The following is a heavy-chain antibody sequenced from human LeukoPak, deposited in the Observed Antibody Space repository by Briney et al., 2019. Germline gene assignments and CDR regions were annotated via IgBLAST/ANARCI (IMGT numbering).Heavy chain of an antibody. D-gene: IGHD4-11*01. CDR2: IYYSGST. J-gene: IGHJ4*02. CDR3: ARQGPLTTAVTTRTNPFDY. CDR1: AGSISSSY. V-gene: IGHV4-59*08. Sequence: SETLSLTCTVSAGSISSSYWSWIRQPPGKGLEWIGYIYYSGSTNYNPSLKSRVTISLDTSKNQFSLKLNSVTAADTAVYYCARQGPLTTAVTTRTNPFDYWGQGTLVTVSS.